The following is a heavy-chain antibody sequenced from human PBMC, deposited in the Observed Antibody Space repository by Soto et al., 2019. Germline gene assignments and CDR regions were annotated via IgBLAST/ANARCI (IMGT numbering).Heavy chain of an antibody. Sequence: EVQLMQSGGGLVQPGGSLRLSCVTSGFSFSSSWMAWVRQAPGKGLEWVADIKKDGTVLNFVDSVKGRVTISRDNAMNSLYLQMDSLRVEDTAVYYCGRDPYYGAIDYWGLGTQVIVSS. V-gene: IGHV3-7*01. J-gene: IGHJ4*02. CDR3: GRDPYYGAIDY. D-gene: IGHD3-10*01. CDR1: GFSFSSSW. CDR2: IKKDGTVL.